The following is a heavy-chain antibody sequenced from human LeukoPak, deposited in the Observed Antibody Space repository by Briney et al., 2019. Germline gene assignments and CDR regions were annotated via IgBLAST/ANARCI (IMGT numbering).Heavy chain of an antibody. J-gene: IGHJ4*02. D-gene: IGHD5-18*01. CDR2: ISSSSTYI. CDR3: ASESTAKDY. CDR1: GFTFSTYT. Sequence: PGGSLRLSCAASGFTFSTYTMTWVRQAPGKGLEWVSSISSSSTYIYYADSVKGRFTISRDNAKNSLYLQMDSLRAEDTAVYYCASESTAKDYWGQGTLVTVSS. V-gene: IGHV3-21*01.